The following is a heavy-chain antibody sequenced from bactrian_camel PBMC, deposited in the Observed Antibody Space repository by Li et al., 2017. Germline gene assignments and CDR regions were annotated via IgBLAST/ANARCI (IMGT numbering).Heavy chain of an antibody. Sequence: VQLVESGGGLVQPGGSLRLSCAASGFTFSDYSMSWVRQAPGKGLEWVSAINSGGTNTYYAPSMKGRFATYRDNAKNTLYLQMNSLKTEDTAVYYCAATDGWVPSSLGQGTQVTVS. CDR1: GFTFSDYS. J-gene: IGHJ4*01. D-gene: IGHD5*01. CDR2: INSGGTNT. V-gene: IGHV3S31*01.